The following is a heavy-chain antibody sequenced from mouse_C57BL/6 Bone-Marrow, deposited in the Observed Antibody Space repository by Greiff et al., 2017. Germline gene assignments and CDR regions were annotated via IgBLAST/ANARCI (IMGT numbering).Heavy chain of an antibody. CDR2: IYPGSGST. J-gene: IGHJ3*01. CDR3: ARSPYYYGSSFAY. CDR1: GYTFTSYW. D-gene: IGHD1-1*01. Sequence: QVQLQQPGAELVKPGASVKMSCKVSGYTFTSYWITWVNQRPGQGLEWIGDIYPGSGSTNYNEKFKSKATLTVDTSSSTAYMQLSSLTSEDSAVYYCARSPYYYGSSFAYWGQGTLVTVSA. V-gene: IGHV1-55*01.